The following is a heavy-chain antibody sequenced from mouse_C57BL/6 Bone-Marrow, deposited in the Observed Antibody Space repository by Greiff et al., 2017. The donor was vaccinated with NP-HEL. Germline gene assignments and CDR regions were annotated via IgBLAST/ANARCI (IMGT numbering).Heavy chain of an antibody. J-gene: IGHJ2*01. V-gene: IGHV2-3*01. Sequence: VKLQESGPGLVAPSQSLSITCTVSGFSLTSYGVSWVRQPPGKGLEWLGVIWGDGSTNYHSALISRLSIRNDNSKSQVYLKLNSLQTDDTATYYCAKGNRRYYFDYWGQGTTLTVSS. CDR1: GFSLTSYG. CDR3: AKGNRRYYFDY. CDR2: IWGDGST.